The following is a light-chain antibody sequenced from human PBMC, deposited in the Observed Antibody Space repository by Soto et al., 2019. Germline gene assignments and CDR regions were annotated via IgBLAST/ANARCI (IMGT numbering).Light chain of an antibody. CDR1: SSNIGTNY. J-gene: IGLJ3*02. V-gene: IGLV1-47*01. CDR3: AAWDNSLSGRL. Sequence: QLVLTQPPSASGTPGQRVTISCSGSSSNIGTNYVYWYQQLPGSAPKLLIYGKDQRPSGVPDRFSGSKSGTSASLAISGLRSEDEADYYCAAWDNSLSGRLFGGGTQLTVL. CDR2: GKD.